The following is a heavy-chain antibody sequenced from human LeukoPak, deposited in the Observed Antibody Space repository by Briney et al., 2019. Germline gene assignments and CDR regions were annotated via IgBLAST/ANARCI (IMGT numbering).Heavy chain of an antibody. J-gene: IGHJ6*04. V-gene: IGHV4-34*01. D-gene: IGHD1-7*01. CDR3: ARGATGTTWVPTLDV. CDR2: INHSGST. Sequence: SETLSLTCAVYGGSFSGYYWSWIRQPPGKGLEWIGEINHSGSTNYNPSLKSRVTISVDTSKNQFSLKLSSVTAADTAVYYCARGATGTTWVPTLDVWGKGTTVTVSS. CDR1: GGSFSGYY.